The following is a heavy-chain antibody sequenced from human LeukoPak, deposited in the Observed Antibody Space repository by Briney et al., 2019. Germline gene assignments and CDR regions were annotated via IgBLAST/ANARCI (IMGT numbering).Heavy chain of an antibody. Sequence: KAGGSLRLSCAASGFTFNTYGMSWVRQAPGKGLEWVSGISASGGSTYYADSVKGRFTISRDNFKNTLYLQLNSLRAEDTAVYYCAKYVIQQLRSSGYDYFDYWGQGTLVTVSS. D-gene: IGHD5-12*01. V-gene: IGHV3-23*01. CDR1: GFTFNTYG. CDR2: ISASGGST. CDR3: AKYVIQQLRSSGYDYFDY. J-gene: IGHJ4*02.